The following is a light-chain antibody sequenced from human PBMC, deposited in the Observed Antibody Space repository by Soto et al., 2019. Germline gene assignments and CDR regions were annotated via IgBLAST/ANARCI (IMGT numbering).Light chain of an antibody. V-gene: IGKV3-20*01. J-gene: IGKJ5*01. CDR2: GAS. CDR1: QSVSNNY. CDR3: QQYMTYST. Sequence: EIVLTQSPGTLSLSPGERSTLSCRASQSVSNNYLAWYQQKPGQAPRLLIYGASNRATGIPDRFSGSGSGTDFTLTISSLQPDDFATYYCQQYMTYSTFGQGTRLEIK.